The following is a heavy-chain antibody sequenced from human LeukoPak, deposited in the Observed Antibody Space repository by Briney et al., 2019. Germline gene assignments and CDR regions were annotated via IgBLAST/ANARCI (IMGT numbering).Heavy chain of an antibody. J-gene: IGHJ1*01. CDR3: ASRWPWSRNWAREYFQD. Sequence: PGGSLRLSCAASGFTFSSYAMHWVRQAPGKGLEWVAVISYDGSNKYYADSVKGRFTISRDNSKNTLYLQMNSLRAEDTAVYYCASRWPWSRNWAREYFQDLGQGTLVTVSS. CDR2: ISYDGSNK. V-gene: IGHV3-30-3*01. D-gene: IGHD1-1*01. CDR1: GFTFSSYA.